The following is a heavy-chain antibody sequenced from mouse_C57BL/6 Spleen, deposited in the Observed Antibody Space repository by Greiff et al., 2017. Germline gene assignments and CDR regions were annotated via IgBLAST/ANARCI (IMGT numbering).Heavy chain of an antibody. CDR3: ARVGYGSSPRYFDV. D-gene: IGHD1-1*01. CDR2: ISDGGSYT. V-gene: IGHV5-4*03. CDR1: GFTFSSYA. J-gene: IGHJ1*03. Sequence: EVKLVESGGGLVKPGGSLKLSCAASGFTFSSYAMSWVRQTPEKRLEWVATISDGGSYTYYPDNVKGRFTISRDNAKNNLYLQMSHLKSEDTAMYYCARVGYGSSPRYFDVWGTGTTVTVSS.